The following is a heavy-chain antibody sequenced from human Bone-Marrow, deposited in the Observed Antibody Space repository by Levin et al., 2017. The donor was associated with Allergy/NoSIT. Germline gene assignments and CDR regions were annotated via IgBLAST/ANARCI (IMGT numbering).Heavy chain of an antibody. CDR1: GFTFSNYG. CDR2: ISGDSNEK. J-gene: IGHJ4*02. CDR3: AGFDSTGYFRLDF. Sequence: PGGSLRLSCTASGFTFSNYGMHWVRQAPGEGPEWVATISGDSNEKHYIDSVKGRFTISRDNSQNTLYLQMNSLRTEDTAMYFCAGFDSTGYFRLDFWGQGTLVTVSS. V-gene: IGHV3-30*03. D-gene: IGHD3-22*01.